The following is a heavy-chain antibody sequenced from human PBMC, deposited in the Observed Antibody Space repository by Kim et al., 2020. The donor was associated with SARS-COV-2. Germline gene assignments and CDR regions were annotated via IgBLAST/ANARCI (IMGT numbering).Heavy chain of an antibody. CDR3: ARVRRDYSNYYYYGMDV. CDR2: ISSSSSYI. CDR1: GFTFSSYS. V-gene: IGHV3-21*01. Sequence: GGSLRLSCAASGFTFSSYSMNWVRQAPGKGLEWVSSISSSSSYIYYADSVKGRFTISRDNAKNSLYLQMNSLRAEDTAVYYCARVRRDYSNYYYYGMDVWGQGTTVTVSS. J-gene: IGHJ6*02. D-gene: IGHD4-4*01.